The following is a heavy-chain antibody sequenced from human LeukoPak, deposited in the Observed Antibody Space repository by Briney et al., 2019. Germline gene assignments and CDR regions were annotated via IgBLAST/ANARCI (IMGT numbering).Heavy chain of an antibody. V-gene: IGHV3-21*01. D-gene: IGHD2-15*01. CDR3: ARESLRCSGGSCYPGAFDI. Sequence: SGGSLRLSCAASGFTFSSYSMNWVRQAPGKGLEWVSSISSSSSYIYYADSVKGRFTISRDNAKNSLYLQMNSLRAEDTAVYYCARESLRCSGGSCYPGAFDIWGQGTMVTVSS. J-gene: IGHJ3*02. CDR1: GFTFSSYS. CDR2: ISSSSSYI.